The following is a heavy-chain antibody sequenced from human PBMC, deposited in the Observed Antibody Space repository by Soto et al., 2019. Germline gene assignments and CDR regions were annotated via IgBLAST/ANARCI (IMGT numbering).Heavy chain of an antibody. CDR3: ASQEYSCYDPLNDY. Sequence: QVQLVQSGAEVKKPGSSVKVSCKASGGTFSSYTISWVRQAPGQGLEWMGRIIPILGIANYAQKFQGRVTITADKSTSTADMELSSLRSEDTAVYYCASQEYSCYDPLNDYWGQGTLVTVSS. D-gene: IGHD5-12*01. CDR1: GGTFSSYT. V-gene: IGHV1-69*02. J-gene: IGHJ4*02. CDR2: IIPILGIA.